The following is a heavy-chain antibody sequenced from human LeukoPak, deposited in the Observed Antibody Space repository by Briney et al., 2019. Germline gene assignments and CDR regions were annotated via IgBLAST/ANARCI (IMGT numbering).Heavy chain of an antibody. D-gene: IGHD2-15*01. V-gene: IGHV4-34*01. CDR2: INHSGST. CDR1: GGSFSGYY. Sequence: TSETLSLTCAVYGGSFSGYYWSWIRQPPGKGLEWIGEINHSGSTNYNPSLKSRVTISVDTSKNQSSLKLSSVTAADTAVYYCARQPTYCSGGSCYSFDYWGQGTLVTVSS. CDR3: ARQPTYCSGGSCYSFDY. J-gene: IGHJ4*02.